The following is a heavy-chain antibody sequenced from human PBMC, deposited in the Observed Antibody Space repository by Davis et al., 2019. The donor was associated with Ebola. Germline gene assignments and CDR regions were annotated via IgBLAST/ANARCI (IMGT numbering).Heavy chain of an antibody. J-gene: IGHJ4*02. CDR1: GYTFTSYD. CDR2: MNPNSGNT. D-gene: IGHD6-13*01. CDR3: ARGQDTGSWIIDY. Sequence: AASVKVSCKASGYTFTSYDINWVRQATGQGLEWMGWMNPNSGNTGYAQKFQGRVTMTRNTSISTAYMELSSLRYEDMAIYYCARGQDTGSWIIDYWGQGTLVTVSS. V-gene: IGHV1-8*01.